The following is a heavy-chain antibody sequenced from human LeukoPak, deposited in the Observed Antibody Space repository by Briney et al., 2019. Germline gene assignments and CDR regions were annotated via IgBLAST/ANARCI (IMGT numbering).Heavy chain of an antibody. V-gene: IGHV4-34*01. D-gene: IGHD3-22*01. J-gene: IGHJ4*02. CDR2: INHSGST. Sequence: SETLSPTCAVYGGSFSGYYWSWIRQPPGKGLEWIGEINHSGSTNYNPSLKSRVTISVDTSKNQFSLKLSSVTAADTAVYYCARESGGYYLAVVDYWGQGTLVTVSS. CDR1: GGSFSGYY. CDR3: ARESGGYYLAVVDY.